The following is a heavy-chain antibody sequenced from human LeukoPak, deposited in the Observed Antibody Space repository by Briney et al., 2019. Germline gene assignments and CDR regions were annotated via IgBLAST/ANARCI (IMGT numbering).Heavy chain of an antibody. D-gene: IGHD2-2*01. V-gene: IGHV4-59*01. J-gene: IGHJ5*02. CDR2: IYYSGST. CDR1: GGSISSYY. CDR3: AGGPADYNWFDP. Sequence: SGTLSLTCTVSGGSISSYYWGWIRQPPGKGLEWIGYIYYSGSTNYNPSLKSRVTISVDTSKNQFSLKLSSVTAADTAVYYCAGGPADYNWFDPWGQGTLVTVSS.